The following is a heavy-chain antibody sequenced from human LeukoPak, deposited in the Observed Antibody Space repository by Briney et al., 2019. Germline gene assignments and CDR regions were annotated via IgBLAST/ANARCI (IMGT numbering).Heavy chain of an antibody. J-gene: IGHJ6*02. Sequence: GGSLRLSCAASGFTFSSSEMNWVRQAPGKGLEWVSYISSSSPYTNYADSVKGRFTISRDNARNSLYLQMNSLRAEDTAVYYCARDRYFYYYGMDVWGQGTTVTVSS. CDR1: GFTFSSSE. CDR3: ARDRYFYYYGMDV. V-gene: IGHV3-21*05. CDR2: ISSSSPYT.